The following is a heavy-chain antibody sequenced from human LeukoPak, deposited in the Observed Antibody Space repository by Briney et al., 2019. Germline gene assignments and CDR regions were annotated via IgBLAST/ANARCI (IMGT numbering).Heavy chain of an antibody. CDR2: ISSNSNYI. J-gene: IGHJ4*02. D-gene: IGHD4-17*01. CDR1: GFTFSTYS. CDR3: ARDSGDYSDSYFDY. Sequence: GGSLRLSCAASGFTFSTYSMNWVRQAPGKGLEWVSSISSNSNYIYYAGSVKGRFTISRDNAKNSLSLQMNSLRAEDTAVYYCARDSGDYSDSYFDYWGQGTLVTVSS. V-gene: IGHV3-21*01.